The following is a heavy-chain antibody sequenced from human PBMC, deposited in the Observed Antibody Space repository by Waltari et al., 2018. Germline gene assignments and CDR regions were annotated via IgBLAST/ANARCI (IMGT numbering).Heavy chain of an antibody. CDR1: GYTFTSYA. CDR2: INAGNGNT. D-gene: IGHD1-1*01. CDR3: ARAGAPPVSGIDY. Sequence: QVQLVQSGAEVKKPGASVKVSCKASGYTFTSYAMHWVRQAPGQRLEWMGWINAGNGNTKDSQKFQGRVTSTRDTSASTAYMELSSLRSEDTAVYYCARAGAPPVSGIDYWGQGTLVTVSS. J-gene: IGHJ4*02. V-gene: IGHV1-3*01.